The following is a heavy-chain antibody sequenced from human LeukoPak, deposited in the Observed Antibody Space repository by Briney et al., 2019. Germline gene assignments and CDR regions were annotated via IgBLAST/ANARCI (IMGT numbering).Heavy chain of an antibody. CDR2: ISGSGGST. CDR1: GFTFSSYG. V-gene: IGHV3-23*01. Sequence: GGSLRLCCAASGFTFSSYGMSWVRQAPGKGLEWVSAISGSGGSTYYADSVKGRFTISRDNSKNTLYLQMNSLRAEDTAVYYCARDGRNSSGYYYPDDWGQGTLVTVSS. D-gene: IGHD3-22*01. J-gene: IGHJ4*02. CDR3: ARDGRNSSGYYYPDD.